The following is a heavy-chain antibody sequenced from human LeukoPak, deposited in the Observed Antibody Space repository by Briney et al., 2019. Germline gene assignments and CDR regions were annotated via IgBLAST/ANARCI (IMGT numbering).Heavy chain of an antibody. CDR1: GGSFSGYY. CDR2: INHSGST. Sequence: PSETLSLTCAVYGGSFSGYYWSWIRQPPGKGPEWIGEINHSGSTNYSPSLKSRVTISVDTSKNQFSLKLSSVTAADTAVHYCARGYWFDPWGQGTLVTVSS. V-gene: IGHV4-34*01. CDR3: ARGYWFDP. J-gene: IGHJ5*02.